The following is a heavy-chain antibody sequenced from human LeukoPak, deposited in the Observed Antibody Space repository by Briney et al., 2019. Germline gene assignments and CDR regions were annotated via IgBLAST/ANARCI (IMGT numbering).Heavy chain of an antibody. V-gene: IGHV1-24*01. J-gene: IGHJ4*02. Sequence: ASVKVSCKVSGHTLTELSMHWVRQAPGKGLEWMGGFDPEDGETIYAQKFQGRVTMTEDTSTDTAYMELSSLRSEDTAVYYCATDVLRYFDWHLDYWGQGTLVTVSS. CDR3: ATDVLRYFDWHLDY. D-gene: IGHD3-9*01. CDR1: GHTLTELS. CDR2: FDPEDGET.